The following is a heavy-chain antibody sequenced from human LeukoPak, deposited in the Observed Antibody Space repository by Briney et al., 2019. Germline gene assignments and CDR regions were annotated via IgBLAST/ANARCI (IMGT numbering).Heavy chain of an antibody. Sequence: GGSLRLSCAASGFTFSTFAMIWVRQPPGKGLEWVSSIFQGGGEIHYADSVRGRFTISRDNSKSTLFLQMNSLRAEDTAIYYCATYRQVLLPLEAWGQGTLVTVSS. J-gene: IGHJ5*02. CDR3: ATYRQVLLPLEA. D-gene: IGHD5-18*01. CDR1: GFTFSTFA. V-gene: IGHV3-23*01. CDR2: IFQGGGEI.